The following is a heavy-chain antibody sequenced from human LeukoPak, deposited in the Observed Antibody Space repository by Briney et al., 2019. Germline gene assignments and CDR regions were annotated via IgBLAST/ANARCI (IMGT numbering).Heavy chain of an antibody. CDR3: ARGRDYGDYENYFDY. CDR2: IYYSGST. J-gene: IGHJ4*02. CDR1: GGSISSGGYY. Sequence: SETLSLTCTVSGGSISSGGYYLSWIRQNPGKGLESIVYIYYSGSTYYNPSLKSRVTISVDTSKNQFSLKLSSVTAADTAVYYCARGRDYGDYENYFDYWGQGTLVTVSS. V-gene: IGHV4-31*03. D-gene: IGHD4-17*01.